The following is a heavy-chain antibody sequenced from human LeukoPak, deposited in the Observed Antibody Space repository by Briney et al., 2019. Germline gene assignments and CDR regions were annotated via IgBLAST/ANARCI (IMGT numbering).Heavy chain of an antibody. CDR1: GGSISSGRYY. Sequence: SQTLSLTCTVSGGSISSGRYYWSWIRQPAGKGLEWIGRIYTSGSTNYNPSLKSRVTISVDTSKNQFSLKLISVTAADTAVYYCASDHMLYAFHIWGQGTMVTVSS. CDR2: IYTSGST. J-gene: IGHJ3*02. V-gene: IGHV4-61*02. CDR3: ASDHMLYAFHI. D-gene: IGHD3-10*02.